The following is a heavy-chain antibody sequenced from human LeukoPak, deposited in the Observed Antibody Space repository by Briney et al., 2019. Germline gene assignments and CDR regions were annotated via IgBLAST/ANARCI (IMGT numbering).Heavy chain of an antibody. CDR3: ARLASSGYYFDY. J-gene: IGHJ4*02. CDR2: MFYSGST. V-gene: IGHV4-59*08. CDR1: GGSISSYY. Sequence: PSETLSLTCTVSGGSISSYYWSWTRQPPGKGLEWIGYMFYSGSTNYNASLKSRVTISVDTSKNQFSLKLTSVTAADTAVYYRARLASSGYYFDYWGQGIMVTVSS. D-gene: IGHD3-22*01.